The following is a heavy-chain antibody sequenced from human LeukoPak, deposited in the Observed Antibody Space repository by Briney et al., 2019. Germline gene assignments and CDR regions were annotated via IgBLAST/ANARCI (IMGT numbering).Heavy chain of an antibody. CDR2: IYYSGSI. CDR1: GGSISSHY. CDR3: ARGSYSSGWFGGEYFDY. Sequence: SETLSLTCTVSGGSISSHYWSWIRQPPGKGLEWIGYIYYSGSINYNPSLKSRVTISVDTSKNQFSLKLSSVTAADTAVYYCARGSYSSGWFGGEYFDYWGQGTLVTVSS. D-gene: IGHD6-19*01. V-gene: IGHV4-59*11. J-gene: IGHJ4*02.